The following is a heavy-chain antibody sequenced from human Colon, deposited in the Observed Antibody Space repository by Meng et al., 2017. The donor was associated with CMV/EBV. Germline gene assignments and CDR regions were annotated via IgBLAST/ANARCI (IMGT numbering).Heavy chain of an antibody. CDR1: GYTFTGYY. J-gene: IGHJ6*02. Sequence: ASVKVSCKASGYTFTGYYMHWVRQATGQGLEWMGWMNPNSGNTGYAQKFQGRVTMIRNTSISTAYMELSSLRSEDTAVYYCASFTPRTLYFDWLLSPYYYGMDVWGQGTTVTVSS. CDR3: ASFTPRTLYFDWLLSPYYYGMDV. D-gene: IGHD3-9*01. V-gene: IGHV1-8*02. CDR2: MNPNSGNT.